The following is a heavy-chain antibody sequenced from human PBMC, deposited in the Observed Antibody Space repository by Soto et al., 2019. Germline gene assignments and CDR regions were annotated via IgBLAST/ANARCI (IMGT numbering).Heavy chain of an antibody. Sequence: PSYTLSLTCSVPRGSITSNSHHWGWIRQPPGKGLEWSGSLYHSGSPYVNPSRKSRVTISLDTPKNQFSLWLSSATAADTAVYYCARLHYSDSCIDYWGQGTLVTVSS. J-gene: IGHJ4*02. D-gene: IGHD3-22*01. CDR3: ARLHYSDSCIDY. V-gene: IGHV4-39*01. CDR2: LYHSGSP. CDR1: RGSITSNSHH.